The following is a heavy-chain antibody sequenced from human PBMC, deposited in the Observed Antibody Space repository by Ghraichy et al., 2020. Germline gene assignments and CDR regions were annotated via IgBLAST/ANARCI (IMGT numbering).Heavy chain of an antibody. CDR3: ARGLSYGDYVVAFGY. V-gene: IGHV4-34*01. CDR1: GGSFSGYY. Sequence: SETLSLTCTVYGGSFSGYYWSWLRQPPGKGLEWIGEIKLSGSTSYSPSLRSRVTISVDTSKNQLSLKLTSVTAADTAMYYCARGLSYGDYVVAFGYWGQGTLVTVSS. D-gene: IGHD4-17*01. J-gene: IGHJ4*02. CDR2: IKLSGST.